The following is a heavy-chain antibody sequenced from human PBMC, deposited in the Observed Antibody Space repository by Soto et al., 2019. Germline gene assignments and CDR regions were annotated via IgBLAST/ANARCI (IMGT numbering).Heavy chain of an antibody. V-gene: IGHV4-4*07. CDR2: IFSSGST. CDR3: ARDQGVVVTADNWFDP. Sequence: SETLSLTCTVSGGSITDYSWVWIRQPAGKGLEWIGRIFSSGSTNYNPSLKGRITMPLDTSKNQFSLKLNSATATDTAVYFCARDQGVVVTADNWFDPWGQGILVTVSS. CDR1: GGSITDYS. J-gene: IGHJ5*02. D-gene: IGHD2-21*02.